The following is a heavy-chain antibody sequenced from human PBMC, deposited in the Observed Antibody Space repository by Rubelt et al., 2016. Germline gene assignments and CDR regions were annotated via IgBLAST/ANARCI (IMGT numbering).Heavy chain of an antibody. D-gene: IGHD3-10*01. CDR3: ARVGVLWFGEESNAFDI. CDR2: INHRGST. V-gene: IGHV4-34*01. J-gene: IGHJ3*02. Sequence: QVQLQQWGAGLLKPSETLSLTCAVYGGSFSGYYWSWIRQPPGKGLEWIGEINHRGSTNYNPSLKSRVIISVVTSKSQFYMKLSCVTAAVVAVYYCARVGVLWFGEESNAFDIWGQVTMVTVSS. CDR1: GGSFSGYY.